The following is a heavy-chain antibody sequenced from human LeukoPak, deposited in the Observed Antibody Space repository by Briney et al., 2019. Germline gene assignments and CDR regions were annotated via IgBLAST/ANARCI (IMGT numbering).Heavy chain of an antibody. V-gene: IGHV4-34*01. CDR1: GGSFSGYY. CDR3: ARAHNWFDP. Sequence: SETLSLTCAVYGGSFSGYYWSWIRQPPGKGLEWIGEINHSGSTNYNPSLKSRVTISVDKSKNQFSLKLSSVTAADTAVYYCARAHNWFDPWGQGTLVTVSS. J-gene: IGHJ5*02. CDR2: INHSGST.